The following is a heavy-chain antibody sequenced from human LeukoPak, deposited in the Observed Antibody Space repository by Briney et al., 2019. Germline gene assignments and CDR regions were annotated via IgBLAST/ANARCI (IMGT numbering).Heavy chain of an antibody. CDR1: GYTFTGYY. Sequence: ASVKVSCKASGYTFTGYYMHWVRQAPGQGLEWMGWINPNSGGTNYAQKFQGRVTMTRDTSISTAYMGLSRLRSDDTAVYYCARDLTGDKDYYYYYYMDVWGKGTTVTVSS. CDR2: INPNSGGT. CDR3: ARDLTGDKDYYYYYYMDV. J-gene: IGHJ6*03. D-gene: IGHD7-27*01. V-gene: IGHV1-2*02.